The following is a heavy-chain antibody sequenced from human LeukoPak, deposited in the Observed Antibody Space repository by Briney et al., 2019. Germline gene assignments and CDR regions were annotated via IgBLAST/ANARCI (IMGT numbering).Heavy chain of an antibody. CDR1: GYTFTSYA. Sequence: ASVTVSCTASGYTFTSYAMHWVRQAPGQRLEWMGWINAGNGNTKYSQKFQGRVTITRDTSASTAYMELSSLSSEDTAVYYCASSVYFDWLLNYWGQGTLVTVSS. D-gene: IGHD3-9*01. CDR2: INAGNGNT. J-gene: IGHJ4*02. V-gene: IGHV1-3*01. CDR3: ASSVYFDWLLNY.